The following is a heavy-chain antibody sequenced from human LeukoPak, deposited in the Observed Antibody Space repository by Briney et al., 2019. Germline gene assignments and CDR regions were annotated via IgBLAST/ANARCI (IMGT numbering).Heavy chain of an antibody. V-gene: IGHV5-51*01. CDR3: ARRGYCSGGSCYWFDP. Sequence: GESLKISCKGSGYSFTSYWIGWVRQMPGKGLEWMGIIYPGDFDTRYSPSFQGQVTISADKSISTAYLQWSSLKASDTAMYYCARRGYCSGGSCYWFDPWGQGTLVTVSS. J-gene: IGHJ5*02. CDR1: GYSFTSYW. CDR2: IYPGDFDT. D-gene: IGHD2-15*01.